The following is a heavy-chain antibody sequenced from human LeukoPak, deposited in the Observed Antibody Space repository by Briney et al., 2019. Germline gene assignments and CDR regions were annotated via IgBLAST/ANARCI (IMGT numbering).Heavy chain of an antibody. D-gene: IGHD3-3*01. CDR1: GFTFYTYA. J-gene: IGHJ4*02. CDR3: AKLGITNYDFWSGYFDF. Sequence: GGSLRLSCAASGFTFYTYAMHWVRQAPGKGLEWVSGISGSDGSTYYADSVKGRFTISRDNSKNTLYLQMNSLRVEDMAMYYCAKLGITNYDFWSGYFDFWGQGTLVTVSS. CDR2: ISGSDGST. V-gene: IGHV3-23*01.